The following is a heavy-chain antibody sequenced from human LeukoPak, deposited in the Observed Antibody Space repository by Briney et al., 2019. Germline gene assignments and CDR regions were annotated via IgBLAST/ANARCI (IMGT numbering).Heavy chain of an antibody. J-gene: IGHJ4*02. V-gene: IGHV3-21*01. D-gene: IGHD3-3*01. Sequence: GGSLRLSCAASGFTFSSYSMNWVRQAPGKGLEWVSSISSSSSYIYYADSVKGRFTISSDNAKNSLYLQMNSLRAEDTAVYYCAREVGRFLGWLPTYYFDYWGQGTLVTVSS. CDR3: AREVGRFLGWLPTYYFDY. CDR1: GFTFSSYS. CDR2: ISSSSSYI.